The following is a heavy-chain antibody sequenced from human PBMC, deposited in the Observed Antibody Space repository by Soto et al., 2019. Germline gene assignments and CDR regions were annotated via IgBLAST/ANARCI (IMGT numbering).Heavy chain of an antibody. CDR3: ARDHIAAAGGIDY. V-gene: IGHV4-59*01. D-gene: IGHD6-13*01. Sequence: SETLSLTCTVSGGSIISYYWSWIRQPPGKGLEWIGYIYYSGSTNYNPSLKSRVTISVDTSKNQFSLKLSSVTAADTAVYYCARDHIAAAGGIDYWGQGTLVTVSS. CDR2: IYYSGST. CDR1: GGSIISYY. J-gene: IGHJ4*02.